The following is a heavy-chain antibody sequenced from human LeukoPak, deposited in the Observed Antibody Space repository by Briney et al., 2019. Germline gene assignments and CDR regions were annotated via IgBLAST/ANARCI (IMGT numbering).Heavy chain of an antibody. CDR1: GFTFSSYA. CDR3: AREMATIY. D-gene: IGHD5-24*01. CDR2: IQNVGNDK. V-gene: IGHV3-30*04. Sequence: GGSLRLSCAASGFTFSSYAMSWVRQAPGKGLEWVAFIQNVGNDKYYADSVKGRFTISRDNSKNTVYLQMNSLRAEDTAVYYCAREMATIYWGQGTLVTVSS. J-gene: IGHJ4*02.